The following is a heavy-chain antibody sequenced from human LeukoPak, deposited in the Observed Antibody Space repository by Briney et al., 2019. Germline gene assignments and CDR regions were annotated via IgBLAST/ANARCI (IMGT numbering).Heavy chain of an antibody. D-gene: IGHD3-22*01. Sequence: GASVKVSCKASGYTFTSYDINWVRQATGQGLEWMGWMNPNSGNTGYAQKFQGRVTMTRNTSISTAYMELSSLRSEDTAVYYCARGFYDSSGYPLVLYYYYYGMDVWGQGTTVTVSS. V-gene: IGHV1-8*01. CDR2: MNPNSGNT. CDR1: GYTFTSYD. CDR3: ARGFYDSSGYPLVLYYYYYGMDV. J-gene: IGHJ6*02.